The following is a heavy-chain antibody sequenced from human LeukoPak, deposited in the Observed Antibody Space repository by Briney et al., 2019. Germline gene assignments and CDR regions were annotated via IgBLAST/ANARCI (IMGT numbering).Heavy chain of an antibody. CDR3: TTGNFAVRGVITYYFDY. CDR1: GLTFSSYG. D-gene: IGHD3-10*01. CDR2: IKSKTDGGTT. V-gene: IGHV3-15*01. Sequence: GGSLRLSCAASGLTFSSYGMHWVRQAPGKGLEWVGRIKSKTDGGTTDYAAPVKGRFTISRDDSKSTLYLQMNSLKTEDTAVYYCTTGNFAVRGVITYYFDYWGQGTLVTVSS. J-gene: IGHJ4*02.